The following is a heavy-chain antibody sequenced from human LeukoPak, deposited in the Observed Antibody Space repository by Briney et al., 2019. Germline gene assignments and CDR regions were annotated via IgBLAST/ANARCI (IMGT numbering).Heavy chain of an antibody. CDR2: INAGNGNT. D-gene: IGHD3-10*01. J-gene: IGHJ4*02. V-gene: IGHV1-3*01. CDR3: ARVAMVRGVIPGY. Sequence: GWINAGNGNTKYSQKFQGRVTITRDTSASTAYMELSSLRSEDTAVYYCARVAMVRGVIPGYWGQGTLVTVSS.